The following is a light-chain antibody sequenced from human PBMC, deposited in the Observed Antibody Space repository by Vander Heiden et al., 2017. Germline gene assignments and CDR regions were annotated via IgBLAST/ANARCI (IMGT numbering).Light chain of an antibody. J-gene: IGLJ2*01. CDR2: EVS. CDR3: SAYTSSSTLV. Sequence: SALTQPASVSGSPGQSITISCTGTSSDVGGYNYVSWYQQHPGKAPKLMIYEVSNRPAGVSNRFSGSKSGNTASLTISGRQEEDEDDYYCSAYTSSSTLVFGGGTKLTVL. V-gene: IGLV2-14*01. CDR1: SSDVGGYNY.